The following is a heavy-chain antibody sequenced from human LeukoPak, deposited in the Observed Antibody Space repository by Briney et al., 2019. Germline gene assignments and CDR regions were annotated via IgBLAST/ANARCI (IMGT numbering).Heavy chain of an antibody. D-gene: IGHD3-22*01. Sequence: PGGSLRLSCAASGFIFSTYSMNWVRQAPGKGLEWVSSITGSYSHIYYADPVKGRFTISRDNAKNSLYLQMNSLRAEDTAVYYCARGAGYYYDSSGYFPFDYWGQGTLVTVSS. CDR1: GFIFSTYS. J-gene: IGHJ4*02. CDR2: ITGSYSHI. V-gene: IGHV3-21*01. CDR3: ARGAGYYYDSSGYFPFDY.